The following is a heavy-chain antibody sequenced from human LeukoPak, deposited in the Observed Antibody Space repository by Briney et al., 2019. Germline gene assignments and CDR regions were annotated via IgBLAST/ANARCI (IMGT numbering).Heavy chain of an antibody. J-gene: IGHJ6*02. Sequence: GRSLRLSCAASGFTVSSNYMSWVRQAPGKGLEWVSVIYSGGSTYYADSVKGRSTISRDNSKNTLYLQMNSLRAEDTAVYYCARVPPSRAHIAAAGTIGMDVWGQGTTVTVSS. CDR2: IYSGGST. D-gene: IGHD6-13*01. CDR1: GFTVSSNY. V-gene: IGHV3-66*01. CDR3: ARVPPSRAHIAAAGTIGMDV.